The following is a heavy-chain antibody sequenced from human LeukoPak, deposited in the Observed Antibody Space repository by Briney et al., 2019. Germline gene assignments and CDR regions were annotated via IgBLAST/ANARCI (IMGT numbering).Heavy chain of an antibody. CDR2: ISAYNGNT. CDR1: GYTFTSYG. Sequence: ASVKLSCTASGYTFTSYGISWVRQAPGHGLEWMGWISAYNGNTNYALKLQGRVTMTTDTSTSTAYMELRSLRSDDTAVYYCARAAGLDYDILTGTLREYYYYYGMDVWGQGTTVTVSS. J-gene: IGHJ6*02. D-gene: IGHD3-9*01. CDR3: ARAAGLDYDILTGTLREYYYYYGMDV. V-gene: IGHV1-18*01.